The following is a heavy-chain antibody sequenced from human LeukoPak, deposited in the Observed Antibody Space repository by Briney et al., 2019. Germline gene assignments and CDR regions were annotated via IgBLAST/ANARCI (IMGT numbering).Heavy chain of an antibody. Sequence: PGGSLRLSCAASGFTFSDYYMSWIRQAPGKGLEWVSYISSSGSTIYYADSVKGRFTISRDNAKNSLYLQMNSLRAEDTAVYYCARIYYDFWSGYYTVDYWGQGTLVTVSS. CDR2: ISSSGSTI. V-gene: IGHV3-11*04. CDR3: ARIYYDFWSGYYTVDY. J-gene: IGHJ4*02. CDR1: GFTFSDYY. D-gene: IGHD3-3*01.